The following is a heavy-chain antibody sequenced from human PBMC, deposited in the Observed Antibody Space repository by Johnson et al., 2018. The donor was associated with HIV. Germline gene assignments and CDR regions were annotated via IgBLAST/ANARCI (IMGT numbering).Heavy chain of an antibody. D-gene: IGHD2-8*01. Sequence: VQLVESGGGLIQPGGSLRLSCAASGFTVSSNYMSWVRQAPGKGLEWVSRINSDGSSTSYADSVKGRFTISRDNAKNTLYLQMNSLRAEDTALYYCARATWSDDAFDIWGQGTMVTVSS. CDR1: GFTVSSNY. CDR3: ARATWSDDAFDI. J-gene: IGHJ3*02. V-gene: IGHV3-74*02. CDR2: INSDGSST.